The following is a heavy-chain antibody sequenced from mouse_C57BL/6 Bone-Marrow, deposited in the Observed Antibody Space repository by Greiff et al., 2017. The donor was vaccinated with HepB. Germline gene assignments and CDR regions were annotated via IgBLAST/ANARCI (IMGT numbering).Heavy chain of an antibody. CDR2: ISSGSSTI. CDR3: ARDSSYWYFDV. V-gene: IGHV5-17*01. D-gene: IGHD1-1*01. J-gene: IGHJ1*03. Sequence: EVKLMESGGGLVKPGGSLKLSCAASGFTFSDYGMHWVRQAPEKGLEWVAYISSGSSTIYNADTVKGRSTISRDNAKNTLFLQMTSLRSEDTAMYYCARDSSYWYFDVWGTGTTVTVAS. CDR1: GFTFSDYG.